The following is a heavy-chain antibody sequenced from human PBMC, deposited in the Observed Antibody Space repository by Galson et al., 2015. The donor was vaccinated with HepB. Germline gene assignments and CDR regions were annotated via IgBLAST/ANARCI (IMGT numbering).Heavy chain of an antibody. V-gene: IGHV1-2*06. CDR1: GYTFTSYY. Sequence: SVKVSCKASGYTFTSYYMHWVRQAPGQGLEWMGRINPNSGGTNYAQKFQGRVTVTRGTSISTAYMELSRLRSDDTAVYYCAREWGRSAFDIWGQGTMVTVSS. D-gene: IGHD3-16*01. CDR2: INPNSGGT. CDR3: AREWGRSAFDI. J-gene: IGHJ3*02.